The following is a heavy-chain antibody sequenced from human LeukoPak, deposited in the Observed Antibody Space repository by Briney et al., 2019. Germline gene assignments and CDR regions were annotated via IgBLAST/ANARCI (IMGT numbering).Heavy chain of an antibody. CDR1: GFTFSSYA. D-gene: IGHD6-13*01. CDR2: ISGDGGST. Sequence: GGSLRLSCAASGFTFSSYAMSWVPQAPGKGLEWVSLISGDGGSTYYADSVKGRFTISRDNSKNSLYLQMNSLRTEDTALYYCAKAAAAGFQHWGQGTLVTVSS. CDR3: AKAAAAGFQH. J-gene: IGHJ1*01. V-gene: IGHV3-43*02.